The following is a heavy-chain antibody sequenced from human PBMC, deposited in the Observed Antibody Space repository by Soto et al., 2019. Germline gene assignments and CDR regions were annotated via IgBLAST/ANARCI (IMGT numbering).Heavy chain of an antibody. CDR1: GFTFSSYA. CDR3: AKYWGDRFLECLWHMDV. J-gene: IGHJ6*03. V-gene: IGHV3-23*01. Sequence: GGSLRLSCAASGFTFSSYAMSWVRQAPGKGLEWVSAISGSGGSTYYADSVKGRFTISRDNSKNTLYLQMNSLRAEDTAVYYCAKYWGDRFLECLWHMDVWGKGTTVTVSS. CDR2: ISGSGGST. D-gene: IGHD3-3*01.